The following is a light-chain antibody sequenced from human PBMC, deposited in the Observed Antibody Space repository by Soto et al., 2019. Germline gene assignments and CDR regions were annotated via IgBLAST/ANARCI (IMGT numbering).Light chain of an antibody. V-gene: IGLV4-69*01. CDR1: SGHSSYG. CDR2: LNSDGSL. J-gene: IGLJ3*02. CDR3: QTWDTDIWV. Sequence: QPVLTQSPSASASLGDSVKLTCTLNSGHSSYGIAWHQLQSDKGPRYLMRLNSDGSLYKGDGIPDRFSGSSSGAERYLIISSLQSEDEADYYCQTWDTDIWVFGGGTKVTVL.